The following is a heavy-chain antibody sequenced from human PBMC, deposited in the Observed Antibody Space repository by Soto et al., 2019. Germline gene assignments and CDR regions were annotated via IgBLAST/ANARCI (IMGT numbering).Heavy chain of an antibody. Sequence: GGSLRLSCAASGFTFSSYGMHWVRQAPGKGLEWVAVITYDGSNKYYADSVKGRFTISRDNSKNTLYLQMNSLRAEDTAVYYCARDGPTEPWFDPWGQGTLVTVSS. J-gene: IGHJ5*02. V-gene: IGHV3-30*03. CDR2: ITYDGSNK. CDR3: ARDGPTEPWFDP. CDR1: GFTFSSYG.